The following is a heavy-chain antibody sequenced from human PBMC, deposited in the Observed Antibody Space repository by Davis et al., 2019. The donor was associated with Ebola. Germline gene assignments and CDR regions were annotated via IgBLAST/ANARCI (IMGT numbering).Heavy chain of an antibody. CDR3: TRGVGIIAVAGTGYFDY. CDR2: IRSKAYGGTT. J-gene: IGHJ4*02. D-gene: IGHD6-19*01. CDR1: GFTFGDYA. V-gene: IGHV3-49*03. Sequence: GESLTISCTASGFTFGDYAMSWFRQAPGKGLEWVGFIRSKAYGGTTEYAASVKGRFTISRDDSKSIAYLQMNSLKTEDTAVYYCTRGVGIIAVAGTGYFDYWGQGTLVTVSS.